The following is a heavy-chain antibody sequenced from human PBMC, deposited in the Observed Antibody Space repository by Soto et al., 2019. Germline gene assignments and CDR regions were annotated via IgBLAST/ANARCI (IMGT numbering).Heavy chain of an antibody. V-gene: IGHV2-5*01. CDR1: GFSLSSSGVG. D-gene: IGHD4-4*01. J-gene: IGHJ4*02. Sequence: SVPTLLNPTHTLTLTCTLSGFSLSSSGVGVGWIRQPPGKALEWLALIYWNDDKRHSPSLKSRLTITQDTYKNQVVLTMTNMDPVDTVTYYCAHRAGDDYSQEIDNWGKGTLVTVSS. CDR3: AHRAGDDYSQEIDN. CDR2: IYWNDDK.